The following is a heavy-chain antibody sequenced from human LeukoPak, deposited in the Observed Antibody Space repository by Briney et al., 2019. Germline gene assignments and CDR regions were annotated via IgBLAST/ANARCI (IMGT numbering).Heavy chain of an antibody. J-gene: IGHJ5*02. CDR2: ISYDGSNK. D-gene: IGHD4-17*01. CDR1: GFTFSSYG. V-gene: IGHV3-30*18. CDR3: AKDTRPYDYGDYGRWFDP. Sequence: GGSLRLSCAASGFTFSSYGMHWVRQAPGKGLEWVAVISYDGSNKYYADSVKGRFTISRDNSKNTLYLQMNSLRAEDTAVYYCAKDTRPYDYGDYGRWFDPWGQGTLVTVSS.